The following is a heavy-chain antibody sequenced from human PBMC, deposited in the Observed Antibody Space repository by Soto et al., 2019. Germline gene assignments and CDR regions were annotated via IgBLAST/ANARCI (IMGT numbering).Heavy chain of an antibody. D-gene: IGHD5-18*01. V-gene: IGHV3-33*01. Sequence: QVQLVESGGGVVQPGRSLRLSCAASGFTFSSYGMHWVRQAPGKGLEWVAVIWYDGSNKYYADSVKGRFNNSRGNSKNTLYLKINSLRAEEPAVYYCASDPAMSTFDYWGQGTLVTVSA. CDR2: IWYDGSNK. CDR1: GFTFSSYG. CDR3: ASDPAMSTFDY. J-gene: IGHJ4*02.